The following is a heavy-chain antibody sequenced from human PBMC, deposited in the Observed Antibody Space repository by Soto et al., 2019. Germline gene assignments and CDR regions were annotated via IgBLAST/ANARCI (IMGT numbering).Heavy chain of an antibody. CDR1: GCAISSYY. D-gene: IGHD4-17*01. CDR2: IYYSGST. V-gene: IGHV4-59*08. Sequence: SETLSPTCTVSGCAISSYYWSWIRQPPGKGLEWIGYIYYSGSTNYNPSLKSRVTISVDTSKNQFSLKLSSVTAADTAVYYCARRYGDCFDYWGQGTLVTVS. J-gene: IGHJ4*02. CDR3: ARRYGDCFDY.